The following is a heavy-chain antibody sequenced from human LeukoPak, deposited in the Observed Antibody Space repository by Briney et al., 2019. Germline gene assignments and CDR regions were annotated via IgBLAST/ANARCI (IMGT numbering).Heavy chain of an antibody. CDR1: GFTFSSYA. Sequence: GGSLRLSCAASGFTFSSYAMSWVRQAPGKGLEWVSAIRDSGSSTHYADSVKGRFTTSRDNSKNTPYLQMNSLRAEDTAVYYCARDGRFLEWFDYWGQGTLVTVTS. CDR3: ARDGRFLEWFDY. D-gene: IGHD3-3*01. V-gene: IGHV3-23*01. CDR2: IRDSGSST. J-gene: IGHJ4*02.